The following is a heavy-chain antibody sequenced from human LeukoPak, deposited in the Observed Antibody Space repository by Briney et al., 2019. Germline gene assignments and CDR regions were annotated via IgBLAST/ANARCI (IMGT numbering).Heavy chain of an antibody. CDR2: INHSGST. D-gene: IGHD4-17*01. CDR3: ASTVYYYYYMDV. CDR1: GGSFSGDY. J-gene: IGHJ6*03. V-gene: IGHV4-34*01. Sequence: SETLSLTCAVYGGSFSGDYWSWICEPPGKGLEWNGEINHSGSTNYNPSLKSRVTISVDTSTNQFSLKLSSVTAADTAVYYCASTVYYYYYMDVWGKGTTVTVSS.